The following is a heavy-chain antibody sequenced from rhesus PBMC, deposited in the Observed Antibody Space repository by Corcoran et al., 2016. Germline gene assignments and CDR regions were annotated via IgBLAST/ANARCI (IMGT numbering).Heavy chain of an antibody. J-gene: IGHJ4*01. V-gene: IGHV4S11*01. CDR2: IYGSGSST. CDR3: ARVGVYSGSWTHFDY. Sequence: QLQLQESGPGLVKPSETLSLTCAVSGGSISSSSWSWIRQPPGKGLEWIGYIYGSGSSTNYNPSLKSRVTLSVDTSKNQLSLKLSSVTAADTAVYYCARVGVYSGSWTHFDYWGQGVLVTVSS. D-gene: IGHD6-25*01. CDR1: GGSISSSS.